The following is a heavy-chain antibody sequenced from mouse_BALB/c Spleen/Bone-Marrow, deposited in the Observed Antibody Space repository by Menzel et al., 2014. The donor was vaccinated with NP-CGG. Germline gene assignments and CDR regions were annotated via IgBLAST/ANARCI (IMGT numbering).Heavy chain of an antibody. D-gene: IGHD3-2*02. J-gene: IGHJ2*01. CDR2: ISSGSSTI. Sequence: EVQVVESGGGLVQPGGSRKLSCAASGFTFSSFGMNWVRQAPEKGLEWVAYISSGSSTIYYADTLKGRFTISRDNPKNTLFLQMTSLRSEDTAMYYCARSRLRGYYFDYWGQGTTLTVSS. CDR3: ARSRLRGYYFDY. CDR1: GFTFSSFG. V-gene: IGHV5-17*02.